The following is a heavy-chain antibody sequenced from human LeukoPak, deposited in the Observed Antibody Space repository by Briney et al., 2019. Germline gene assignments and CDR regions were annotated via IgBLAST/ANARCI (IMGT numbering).Heavy chain of an antibody. CDR1: GFTFSSYS. CDR2: ISSSSSYI. Sequence: GGSLRLSCAASGFTFSSYSMNWVRQAPGKGLEWVSSISSSSSYIYYADSVKGRFTTSRDNAKNSLYLQMNSLRAEDTAVYYCARDGSGSYKFDPWGQGTLVTVSS. CDR3: ARDGSGSYKFDP. D-gene: IGHD3-10*01. J-gene: IGHJ5*02. V-gene: IGHV3-21*01.